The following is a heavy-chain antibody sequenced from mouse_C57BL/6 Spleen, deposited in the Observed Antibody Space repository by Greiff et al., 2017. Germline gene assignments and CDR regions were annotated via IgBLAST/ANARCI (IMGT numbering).Heavy chain of an antibody. D-gene: IGHD2-4*01. V-gene: IGHV1-69*01. CDR3: ARVLMGDYDCSHWYFDV. J-gene: IGHJ1*03. Sequence: QVHVKQPGAELVMPGASVKLSCKASGYTFTSYWMHWVKQRPGQGLEWIGEIDPSDSYTNYNQKFKGKSTLTVDKSSSTAYMQLSSLTSEDSAVYYCARVLMGDYDCSHWYFDVWGTGTTVTVSS. CDR1: GYTFTSYW. CDR2: IDPSDSYT.